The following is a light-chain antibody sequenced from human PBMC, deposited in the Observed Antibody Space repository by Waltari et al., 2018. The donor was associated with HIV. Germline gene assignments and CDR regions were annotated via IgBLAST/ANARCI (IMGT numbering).Light chain of an antibody. Sequence: QSALTQPATVSGSPGQSITISCTGGSNDVCGYNYVSWYQHLPGKAPKLIIYEGRNRPSGVSNRFSGSKSGNTASLTISGLQAEDEADYYCTSYASSSSLLFGGGTKLTVL. CDR1: SNDVCGYNY. J-gene: IGLJ2*01. V-gene: IGLV2-14*01. CDR3: TSYASSSSLL. CDR2: EGR.